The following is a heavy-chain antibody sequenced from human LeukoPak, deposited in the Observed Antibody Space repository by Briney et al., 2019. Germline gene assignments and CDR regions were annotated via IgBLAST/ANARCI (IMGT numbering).Heavy chain of an antibody. CDR1: GFTFSSYA. D-gene: IGHD4/OR15-4a*01. CDR2: ISSGSHYI. J-gene: IGHJ4*02. Sequence: MSGGSLRLSCAASGFTFSSYAMNWVRQAPGKGLEWVSSISSGSHYIYYADSVKGRFTISRDNAKNSLYLQMNSLRAEDTAVYFCARDGAAWSRDYWGQGTLVTVSS. CDR3: ARDGAAWSRDY. V-gene: IGHV3-21*01.